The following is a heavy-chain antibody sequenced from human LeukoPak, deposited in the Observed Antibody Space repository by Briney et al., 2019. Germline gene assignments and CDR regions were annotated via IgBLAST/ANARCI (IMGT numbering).Heavy chain of an antibody. CDR3: ARGRIRADY. CDR1: GFTFSSYA. V-gene: IGHV3-64*01. J-gene: IGHJ4*02. CDR2: ISSNGGST. Sequence: GGSLRLSCAASGFTFSSYAMHWVRQAPGKGLEYVSAISSNGGSTYYANSVKGRFTISRDNSKNTLYLQMGSLRAEDMAVYYCARGRIRADYWSQGTLVTVSS.